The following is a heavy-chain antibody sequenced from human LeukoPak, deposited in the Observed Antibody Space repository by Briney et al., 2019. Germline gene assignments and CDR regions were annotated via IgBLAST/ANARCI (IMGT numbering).Heavy chain of an antibody. J-gene: IGHJ4*02. D-gene: IGHD3-9*01. V-gene: IGHV3-23*01. CDR1: GFTFSNHG. CDR3: AKSPYYDILTGYPQSYYFDY. CDR2: IRGSGDRT. Sequence: GGSLRLSCAASGFTFSNHGMNWVRQAPGKGLEWVSAIRGSGDRTHYADSVKGRFTISRDNSKNTLYLQMNSLRAEDTAVYYCAKSPYYDILTGYPQSYYFDYWGQGTLVTVSS.